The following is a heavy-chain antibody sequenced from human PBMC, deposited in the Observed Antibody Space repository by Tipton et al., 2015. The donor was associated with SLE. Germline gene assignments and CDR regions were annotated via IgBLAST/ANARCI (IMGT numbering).Heavy chain of an antibody. J-gene: IGHJ6*02. CDR2: IDQDGSEK. V-gene: IGHV3-7*03. D-gene: IGHD2-21*02. CDR1: GFTFSNYW. Sequence: SLRLSCAASGFTFSNYWMAWVRQAPGKGLEWVANIDQDGSEKYSVDSVKGRFTISRDNSKKSLFLQMDSLRAEDTAVYYCARGMVTWRGAIIGVDVWGQGTTVNVSS. CDR3: ARGMVTWRGAIIGVDV.